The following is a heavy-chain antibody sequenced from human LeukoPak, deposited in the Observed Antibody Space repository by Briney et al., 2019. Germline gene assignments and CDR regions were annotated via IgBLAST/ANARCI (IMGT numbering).Heavy chain of an antibody. CDR2: ISYHGSNK. J-gene: IGHJ4*02. CDR3: AKDQGDY. CDR1: GFTFSSNG. Sequence: RGCPRLSCAASGFTFSSNGMRWGRQAPRKGLEWVAVISYHGSNKYYADSVRGRFTISRDNSKSALYLQMNSLRGEDTAVYYCAKDQGDYWGEGTLVTVP. V-gene: IGHV3-30*18.